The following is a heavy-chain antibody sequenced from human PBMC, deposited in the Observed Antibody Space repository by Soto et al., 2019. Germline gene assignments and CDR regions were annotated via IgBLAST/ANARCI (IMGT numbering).Heavy chain of an antibody. Sequence: GGSLRLSCTATGFTFGVSAMSCFRQAPGKGLEWGGFIRSKAYGGTTAYAASVKCRFTISRDDSKSIAYLQMNSLKTEDTAVYYCTRARAGVPAAMDYYYYYGMDVWGQGTTVTVSS. J-gene: IGHJ6*02. CDR2: IRSKAYGGTT. CDR1: GFTFGVSA. V-gene: IGHV3-49*03. D-gene: IGHD2-2*01. CDR3: TRARAGVPAAMDYYYYYGMDV.